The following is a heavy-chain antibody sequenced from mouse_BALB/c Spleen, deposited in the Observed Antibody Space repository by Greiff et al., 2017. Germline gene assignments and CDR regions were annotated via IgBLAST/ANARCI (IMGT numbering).Heavy chain of an antibody. V-gene: IGHV3-2*02. D-gene: IGHD3-1*01. CDR1: GYSITSDYA. CDR3: ARSGVDWYFDV. Sequence: EVKLVESGPGLVKPSQSLSLTCTVTGYSITSDYAWNWIRQFPGNKLEWMGYISYSGSTSYNPSLKSRISITRDTSKNQFFLQLNSVTTEDTATYYCARSGVDWYFDVWGAGTTVTVSS. J-gene: IGHJ1*01. CDR2: ISYSGST.